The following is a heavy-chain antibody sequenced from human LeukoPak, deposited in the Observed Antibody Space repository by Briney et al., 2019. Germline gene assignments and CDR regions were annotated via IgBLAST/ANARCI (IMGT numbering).Heavy chain of an antibody. J-gene: IGHJ4*02. CDR1: GSSVGSGIYY. Sequence: SETLSLTCTVSGSSVGSGIYYWSWIRQPPGKGLEWIGYIYDSGSTNYNPSLKSRVTISVDTSKNQFSLKLSSVTAADTAVYYCARSSRVLLWFGELYDYWGQGTLVTVSS. V-gene: IGHV4-61*01. CDR3: ARSSRVLLWFGELYDY. D-gene: IGHD3-10*01. CDR2: IYDSGST.